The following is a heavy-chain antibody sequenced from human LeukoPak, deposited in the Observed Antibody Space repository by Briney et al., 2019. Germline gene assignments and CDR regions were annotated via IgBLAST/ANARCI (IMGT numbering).Heavy chain of an antibody. D-gene: IGHD3-3*01. CDR2: FDPEDGET. CDR3: ATREFSFESRTDY. J-gene: IGHJ4*02. CDR1: GYTLTELS. V-gene: IGHV1-24*01. Sequence: ASVKVSCKVSGYTLTELSMLWVRQAPGKGLEWMGGFDPEDGETIYAQKFQGRVTMTEDTSSDTAYMELSSLRSEDTAVYYCATREFSFESRTDYWGQGTLVTVSS.